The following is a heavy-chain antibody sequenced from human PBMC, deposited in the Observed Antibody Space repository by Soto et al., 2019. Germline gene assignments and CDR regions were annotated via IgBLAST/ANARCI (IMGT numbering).Heavy chain of an antibody. CDR3: ARAGSHVWGSYRENWFDP. V-gene: IGHV4-31*03. Sequence: QVQLQESGPGLVKPSQTLSLTCTVSGGSISSGGYYWSWIRQHPGKGLEWIGYIYYSGSTYYNPSLKSRVIISVDTSKNQFALKLSSVTAADTAVYYCARAGSHVWGSYRENWFDPGGQGTLVTVSS. D-gene: IGHD3-16*02. CDR2: IYYSGST. CDR1: GGSISSGGYY. J-gene: IGHJ5*02.